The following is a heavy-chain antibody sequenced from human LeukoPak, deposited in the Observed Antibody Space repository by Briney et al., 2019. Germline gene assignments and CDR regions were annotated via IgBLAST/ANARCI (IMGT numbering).Heavy chain of an antibody. J-gene: IGHJ6*03. CDR2: IKQDGSEK. CDR3: ARVIAARPARRTYYYMDV. CDR1: GFTVSSYW. D-gene: IGHD6-25*01. Sequence: PGQSLTLSCAASGFTVSSYWMGWVRHAPGKGLEWVAKIKQDGSEKYYVDSVAGRFAVSRDKDKDSLYLQMNSLRAEDTAVYHCARVIAARPARRTYYYMDVWGKGATVTVS. V-gene: IGHV3-7*01.